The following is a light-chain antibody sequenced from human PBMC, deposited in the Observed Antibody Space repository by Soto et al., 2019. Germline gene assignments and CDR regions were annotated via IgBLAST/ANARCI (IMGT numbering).Light chain of an antibody. Sequence: EIVLTQSPGTLSLSPEERATLSCRASQSVSSSYLAWYQQKPGQAPRLLIYGASSRATGIPDRFSGSGSGTDFTLTINRLEPEDFAVYYCQQYGSSGYTFGQGTKLEIK. J-gene: IGKJ2*01. CDR1: QSVSSSY. V-gene: IGKV3-20*01. CDR2: GAS. CDR3: QQYGSSGYT.